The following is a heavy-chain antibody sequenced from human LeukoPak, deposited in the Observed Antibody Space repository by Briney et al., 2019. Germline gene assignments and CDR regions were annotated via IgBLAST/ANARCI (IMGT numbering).Heavy chain of an antibody. J-gene: IGHJ4*02. D-gene: IGHD5-18*01. CDR3: ARDRGYSYGYDFDY. Sequence: SETPSLTCTVSGGSISSYYWSWIRQPPGKGLEWIGYIYYSGSTNYNPSLKSRVTISVDTSKNQFSLKLSSVTAADTAVYYCARDRGYSYGYDFDYWGKGTLVTVSS. CDR1: GGSISSYY. CDR2: IYYSGST. V-gene: IGHV4-59*01.